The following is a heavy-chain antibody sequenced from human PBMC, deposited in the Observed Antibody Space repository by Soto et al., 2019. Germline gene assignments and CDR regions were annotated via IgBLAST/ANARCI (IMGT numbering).Heavy chain of an antibody. CDR1: GGSFMSGSYS. Sequence: HVQLQESGPGLVKPSEPLSLTCTVPGGSFMSGSYSWSWIRQPPGKGLEFIGYVYHTGRTSYNPSLKGRDSISMDTAKKQFSLNLEAVTALDTAVYFCERDSSDIASCGEGTLSTVS. CDR2: VYHTGRT. CDR3: ERDSSDIAS. V-gene: IGHV4-61*01. J-gene: IGHJ4*02.